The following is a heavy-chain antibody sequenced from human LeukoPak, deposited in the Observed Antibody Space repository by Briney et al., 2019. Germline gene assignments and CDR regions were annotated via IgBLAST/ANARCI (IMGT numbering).Heavy chain of an antibody. D-gene: IGHD3-22*01. CDR2: IIPILGIA. CDR1: GGTISSYA. CDR3: ARGDYYDSSGYYGHAFDI. V-gene: IGHV1-69*04. J-gene: IGHJ3*02. Sequence: ASVNFSCKASGGTISSYAISWARQAPGQGHAWMGRIIPILGIANSAQKFQCRVTITADKSTSTAYMELSSLRSEDTAVYYCARGDYYDSSGYYGHAFDIWGQGTMVTVSS.